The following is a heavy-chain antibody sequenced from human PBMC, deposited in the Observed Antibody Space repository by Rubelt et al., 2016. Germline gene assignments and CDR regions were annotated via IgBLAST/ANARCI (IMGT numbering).Heavy chain of an antibody. CDR3: ARAGDSSWYPLDY. CDR2: IIPIFGTA. D-gene: IGHD6-13*01. J-gene: IGHJ4*02. V-gene: IGHV1-69*01. Sequence: GLEWMGGIIPIFGTANYAQKFQGRVTITADESTSTAYMELSSLRSEDTAVYYCARAGDSSWYPLDYWGQGTLVTVSS.